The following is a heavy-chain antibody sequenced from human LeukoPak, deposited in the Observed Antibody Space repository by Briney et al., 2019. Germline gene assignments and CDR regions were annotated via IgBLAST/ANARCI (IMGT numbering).Heavy chain of an antibody. CDR1: GGSLSSGDYY. V-gene: IGHV4-30-4*01. D-gene: IGHD2-15*01. CDR2: IYDSGST. Sequence: KPSETLSLTCTVSGGSLSSGDYYWSWIRQPPGKGLEWIGYIYDSGSTYYNPSLESRVTMSVDTSKNQFSLKLSSVTAADTAVYYCAVVAAPLACWGQGTLVTVSS. CDR3: AVVAAPLAC. J-gene: IGHJ4*02.